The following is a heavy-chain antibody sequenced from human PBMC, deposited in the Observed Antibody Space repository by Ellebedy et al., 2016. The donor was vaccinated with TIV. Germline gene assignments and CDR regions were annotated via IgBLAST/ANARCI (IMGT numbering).Heavy chain of an antibody. J-gene: IGHJ4*02. CDR2: ISHDGAST. Sequence: PGGSLRLSCAASGFKFGSYVMHWVRQAPGKGPVWVSRISHDGASTTYAASVKGRFTIFRDNAKSSVYLQMNSLRVDDTAVYYCARNRGWVVCDYWGRGTPVTVSS. CDR1: GFKFGSYV. CDR3: ARNRGWVVCDY. D-gene: IGHD6-19*01. V-gene: IGHV3-74*01.